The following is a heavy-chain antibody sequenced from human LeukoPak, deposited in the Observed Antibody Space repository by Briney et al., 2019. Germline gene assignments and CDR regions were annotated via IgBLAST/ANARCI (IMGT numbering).Heavy chain of an antibody. CDR1: GGSISSSSYY. Sequence: SETLSLTCTVSGGSISSSSYYWGWIRQPPGKGLEWIGSIYHSGSTYYNPSLKSRVTISVDTSKNQFSLKLSSVTAADTAVYYCARRSVLRYFDGLPDSPYFDYWGQGTLVTVSS. V-gene: IGHV4-39*07. CDR2: IYHSGST. J-gene: IGHJ4*02. D-gene: IGHD3-9*01. CDR3: ARRSVLRYFDGLPDSPYFDY.